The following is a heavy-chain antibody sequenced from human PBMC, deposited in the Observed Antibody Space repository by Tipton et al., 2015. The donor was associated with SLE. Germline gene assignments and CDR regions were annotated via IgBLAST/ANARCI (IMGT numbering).Heavy chain of an antibody. Sequence: GLVKPSETLSLICNVSGHSISSGYYWGWIRQFPGKGLEWIGSFYHSGSTYYNPSLKSRVTMSVDMSKNQIFLKMTSVTAADSAVYFCARVWLNNAFDIWGQGTRVTVSS. CDR2: FYHSGST. CDR3: ARVWLNNAFDI. D-gene: IGHD2/OR15-2a*01. J-gene: IGHJ3*02. V-gene: IGHV4-38-2*02. CDR1: GHSISSGYY.